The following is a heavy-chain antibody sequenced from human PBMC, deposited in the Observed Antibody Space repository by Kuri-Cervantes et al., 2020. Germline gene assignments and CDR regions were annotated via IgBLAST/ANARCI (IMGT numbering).Heavy chain of an antibody. CDR3: AREKCSGGSCYSGAFDI. CDR2: ISYDGSNK. Sequence: GGSLRLSCAASGFTFSSYAMHWVRQAPGKGLEWVAVISYDGSNKYYADSVKGRFTISRDNSKNTLYLQMNSLRAEDTAVYYCAREKCSGGSCYSGAFDIWGQGTMVTVSS. D-gene: IGHD2-15*01. V-gene: IGHV3-30*01. J-gene: IGHJ3*02. CDR1: GFTFSSYA.